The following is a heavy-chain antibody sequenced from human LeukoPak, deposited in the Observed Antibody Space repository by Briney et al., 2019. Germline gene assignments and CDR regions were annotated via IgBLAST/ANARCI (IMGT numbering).Heavy chain of an antibody. CDR2: IYPGDSDT. D-gene: IGHD2-2*01. J-gene: IGHJ4*02. CDR1: GYSFTSYW. Sequence: EASVKISCKGSGYSFTSYWIAWVRQMPGKGLEWMGIIYPGDSDTRYSPSFQGQVTISVDKSVSAAYLQWSSLKASDTAMYYCASPPTRECSSISCPLSYWGQGTLVTVSS. CDR3: ASPPTRECSSISCPLSY. V-gene: IGHV5-51*01.